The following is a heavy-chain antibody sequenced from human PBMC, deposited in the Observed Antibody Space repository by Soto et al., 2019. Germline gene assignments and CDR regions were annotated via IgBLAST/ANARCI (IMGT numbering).Heavy chain of an antibody. CDR3: SNRDNSNYGGFFDY. Sequence: AGGSLRLSCAASGFTFSSYAMSWVRQAPGKGLEWVSTISGSGSSTYYADSVKGRFTISRDNSKNTLYLQMNSLRAEDTAIYYSSNRDNSNYGGFFDYWGQGTVVTVSS. V-gene: IGHV3-23*01. J-gene: IGHJ4*02. CDR2: ISGSGSST. D-gene: IGHD4-4*01. CDR1: GFTFSSYA.